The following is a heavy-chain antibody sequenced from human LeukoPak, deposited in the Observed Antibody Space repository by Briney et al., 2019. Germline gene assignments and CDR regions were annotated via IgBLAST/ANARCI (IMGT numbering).Heavy chain of an antibody. J-gene: IGHJ5*02. Sequence: SETLSLTCSVSDDSITIYYWTWIRQPPGKGLEWIGYIYYSGSTSYNPSLKSRVTISVDTSKNQISLKVRSVTAADTAVYYCARTTEDCSSTSCYQYWFDPWGQGTLVTVSS. V-gene: IGHV4-59*01. CDR1: DDSITIYY. CDR3: ARTTEDCSSTSCYQYWFDP. CDR2: IYYSGST. D-gene: IGHD2-2*01.